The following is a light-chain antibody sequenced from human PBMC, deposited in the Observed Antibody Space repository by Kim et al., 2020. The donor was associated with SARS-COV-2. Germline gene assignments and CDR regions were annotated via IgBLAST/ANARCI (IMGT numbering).Light chain of an antibody. CDR3: QQRSDWPLT. J-gene: IGKJ4*01. Sequence: EIVLTQSPATLSLSPGERATLSCRASQSVGTSLVRYQQKVGQAPRLLIYDASKRATDIPAKFSGSGSGTDFTLTISSLESEDFAVYYCQQRSDWPLTFGGGTKVDIK. CDR1: QSVGTS. V-gene: IGKV3-11*01. CDR2: DAS.